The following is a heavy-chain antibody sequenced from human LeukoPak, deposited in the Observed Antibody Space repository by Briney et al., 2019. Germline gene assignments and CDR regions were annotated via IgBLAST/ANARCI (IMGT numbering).Heavy chain of an antibody. CDR3: SRENGAFSPFGY. V-gene: IGHV4-4*02. CDR1: GGSITSTNW. J-gene: IGHJ4*02. D-gene: IGHD2-8*01. CDR2: ISLSGLT. Sequence: PSETLSLTCGVSGGSITSTNWWSWVRPPPGQGLEWIGEISLSGLTNYNPSLKNRVTMALDKSKNHLSLNLTSVTAADTAVYYCSRENGAFSPFGYWGQGTLVTVPS.